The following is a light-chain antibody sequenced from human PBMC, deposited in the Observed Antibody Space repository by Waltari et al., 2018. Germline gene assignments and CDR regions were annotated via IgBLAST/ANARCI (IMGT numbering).Light chain of an antibody. V-gene: IGKV4-1*01. Sequence: IVMTQPLASLAASLGERATINCKSSQSVLYSSNNKNYLAWYQQKPGQPPKLVSYWASTRESGVPDRFSGSGSGTEFTLTISSLQAEDVAVYYCQQYYSTPTFGGGTKVEIK. CDR3: QQYYSTPT. J-gene: IGKJ4*01. CDR2: WAS. CDR1: QSVLYSSNNKNY.